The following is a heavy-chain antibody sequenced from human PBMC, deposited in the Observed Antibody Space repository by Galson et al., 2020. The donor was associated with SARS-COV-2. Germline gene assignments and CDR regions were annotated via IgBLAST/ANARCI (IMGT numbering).Heavy chain of an antibody. CDR1: GFTLKSFG. CDR3: AREEYNYGYSFDV. D-gene: IGHD2-21*01. CDR2: IWHDGSIA. V-gene: IGHV3-33*01. Sequence: GESLKISCTTSGFTLKSFGMHWVRQAPGKGLEWVAVIWHDGSIAYYADSGKGRFTISRDNSKNTLFLQMHSLRVEDTAVYFCAREEYNYGYSFDVWGPGTLVTVSS. J-gene: IGHJ3*01.